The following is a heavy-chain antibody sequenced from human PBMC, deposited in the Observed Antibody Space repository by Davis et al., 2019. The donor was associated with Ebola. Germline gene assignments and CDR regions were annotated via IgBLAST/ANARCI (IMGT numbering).Heavy chain of an antibody. CDR2: IIPIFGTA. Sequence: SVKISCKASGGTFSSYAISWVRQAPGQGLEWMGGIIPIFGTANYAQKFQGRVTITADESTSTAYMELSSLRSEDTAVYYCARGLTVVSYFDYWGQGTLVTVSS. CDR1: GGTFSSYA. CDR3: ARGLTVVSYFDY. J-gene: IGHJ4*02. V-gene: IGHV1-69*13. D-gene: IGHD4-23*01.